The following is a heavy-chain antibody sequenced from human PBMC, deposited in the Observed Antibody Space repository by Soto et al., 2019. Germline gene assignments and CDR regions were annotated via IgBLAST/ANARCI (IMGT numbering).Heavy chain of an antibody. V-gene: IGHV3-48*02. J-gene: IGHJ6*02. CDR2: ISGGSSRI. D-gene: IGHD4-17*01. Sequence: EVQLVESGGGLVQPGGSLRLSCAASGFTFSSYDMNWVRQAPGKGLEWVSYISGGSSRIFYADSVKGRFTISRDNAKNLLDPQKKRLREEETGWLYCSRGNYGGWSKNKDYFFYAIGVRGQGTTVTVSS. CDR3: SRGNYGGWSKNKDYFFYAIGV. CDR1: GFTFSSYD.